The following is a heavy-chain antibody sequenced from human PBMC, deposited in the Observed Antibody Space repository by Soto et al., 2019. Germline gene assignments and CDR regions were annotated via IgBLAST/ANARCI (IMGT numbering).Heavy chain of an antibody. CDR3: ARAPMVLSRSYFDP. Sequence: SETLSLTCTVSGGSISNFYWSWIRQPPGKGLEWIGYISYSGNTNYNPSLKSRVSISVDTSKNQLSLNLTSVTAADTAIYYCARAPMVLSRSYFDPWGQGTPVTVSS. J-gene: IGHJ5*02. D-gene: IGHD2-8*01. CDR1: GGSISNFY. V-gene: IGHV4-59*01. CDR2: ISYSGNT.